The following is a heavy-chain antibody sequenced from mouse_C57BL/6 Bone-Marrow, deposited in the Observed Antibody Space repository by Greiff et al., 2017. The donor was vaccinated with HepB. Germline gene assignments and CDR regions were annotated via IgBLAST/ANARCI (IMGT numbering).Heavy chain of an antibody. Sequence: QVQLQQPGAELVKPGASVKLSCKASGYTFTSYWMHWVKQRPGQGLEWIGMIHPNSGSTNYNEKFKSKATLTVDKSSSTAYMQLSSLTSEDSAVYYCARWEGPYYYGSKSCAMDYWGQGTSVTVSS. CDR3: ARWEGPYYYGSKSCAMDY. CDR2: IHPNSGST. J-gene: IGHJ4*01. CDR1: GYTFTSYW. V-gene: IGHV1-64*01. D-gene: IGHD1-1*01.